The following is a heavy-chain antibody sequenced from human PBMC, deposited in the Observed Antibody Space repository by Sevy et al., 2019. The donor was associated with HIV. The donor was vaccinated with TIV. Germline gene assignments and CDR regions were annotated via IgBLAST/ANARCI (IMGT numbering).Heavy chain of an antibody. D-gene: IGHD3-22*01. Sequence: GESLKISCKGSGYKFTSYWIAWVRQMPGKGLEWMGIIYPDDSEIRYSPSLQGQVTISVDNSISTPYLQWTNLNASDAAMYFCARRVYDSSGYPQYYFDYWGQGTLVTVSS. CDR3: ARRVYDSSGYPQYYFDY. V-gene: IGHV5-51*01. J-gene: IGHJ4*02. CDR2: IYPDDSEI. CDR1: GYKFTSYW.